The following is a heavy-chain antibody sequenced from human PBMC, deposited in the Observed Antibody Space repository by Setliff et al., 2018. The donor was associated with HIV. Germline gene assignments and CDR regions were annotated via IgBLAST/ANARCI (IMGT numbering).Heavy chain of an antibody. D-gene: IGHD1-1*01. CDR1: GYSISNDYY. J-gene: IGHJ6*02. Sequence: SETLSLTCTVSGYSISNDYYWGWIRQPPGKGLEWIASIYHSGNTYYNPSLKSRVTISVDTSKNQFSLGLSSVTAADTAVYYCARDGSRTTGATGYYYGLDVWGQGTTVTVSS. CDR3: ARDGSRTTGATGYYYGLDV. V-gene: IGHV4-38-2*02. CDR2: IYHSGNT.